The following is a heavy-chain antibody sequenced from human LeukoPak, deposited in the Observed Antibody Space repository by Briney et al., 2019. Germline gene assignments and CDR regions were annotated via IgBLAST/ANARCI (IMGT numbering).Heavy chain of an antibody. D-gene: IGHD1-26*01. CDR2: INPNSGST. V-gene: IGHV1-2*06. J-gene: IGHJ4*02. CDR3: ARSGEWELFSPCDY. Sequence: GASVKVSCKDSGYTFTGYYMHWVRQAPGQGLEWMGRINPNSGSTNYAQKFQGRVTMTRDTSISTAYMELSRLRSDDTAVYYCARSGEWELFSPCDYWGQGTLVTVSS. CDR1: GYTFTGYY.